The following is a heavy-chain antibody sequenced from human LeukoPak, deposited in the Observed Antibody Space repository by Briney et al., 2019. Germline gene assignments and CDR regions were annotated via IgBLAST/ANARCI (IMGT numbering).Heavy chain of an antibody. CDR1: GGSFSGYC. J-gene: IGHJ4*02. V-gene: IGHV4-34*01. D-gene: IGHD6-13*01. CDR3: ARAHGSLPFDY. Sequence: SETLSLTCAVYGGSFSGYCWSWIRQPPGKGPEWIGEINHSGSTNYNPSLKSRVTISVDTSKNQFSLKLSSVTAADTAVYYCARAHGSLPFDYWGQGTLVTVSS. CDR2: INHSGST.